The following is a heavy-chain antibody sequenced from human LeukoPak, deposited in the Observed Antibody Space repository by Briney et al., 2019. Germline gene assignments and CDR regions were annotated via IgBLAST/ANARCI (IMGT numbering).Heavy chain of an antibody. Sequence: SETLSLTCTVSGGSISSSSYYWGWIRQPPGKGLEWIGSIYCSGSTYYNPSLKSRVTISVDTSKNQFSLKLSSVTAADTAVYYCASAPGDSSLSQFDYWGQGTLVTVSS. D-gene: IGHD6-13*01. CDR1: GGSISSSSYY. CDR3: ASAPGDSSLSQFDY. CDR2: IYCSGST. J-gene: IGHJ4*02. V-gene: IGHV4-39*01.